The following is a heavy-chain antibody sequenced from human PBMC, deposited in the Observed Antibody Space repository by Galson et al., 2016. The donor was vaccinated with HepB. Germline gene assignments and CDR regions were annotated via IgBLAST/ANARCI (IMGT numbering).Heavy chain of an antibody. J-gene: IGHJ4*02. V-gene: IGHV3-30-3*01. CDR3: ARQVDRRRDFDY. Sequence: SLRLSCAASGFTFSNYGMHWVRQAPGKGLEWLAVISYDGGNKYYADSVKGRFTVSKDNAKNMLYLHTNSLRTEDTALYFCARQVDRRRDFDYWGQGTLVTVAS. CDR2: ISYDGGNK. CDR1: GFTFSNYG.